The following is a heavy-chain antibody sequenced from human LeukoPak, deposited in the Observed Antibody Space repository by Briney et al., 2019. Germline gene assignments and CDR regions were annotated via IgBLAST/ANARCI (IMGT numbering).Heavy chain of an antibody. CDR1: DGSITGYY. D-gene: IGHD3-10*01. J-gene: IGHJ4*02. Sequence: SETLSLTCTVSDGSITGYYWSWIRQSPGKGLEWIGYIFDSGSTNYYPSLQSRVTISVDTSKNYFSLKLRSVTAADTAVYYCARGPITFIRGGHFDYWGQGALVTVSS. CDR3: ARGPITFIRGGHFDY. CDR2: IFDSGST. V-gene: IGHV4-59*01.